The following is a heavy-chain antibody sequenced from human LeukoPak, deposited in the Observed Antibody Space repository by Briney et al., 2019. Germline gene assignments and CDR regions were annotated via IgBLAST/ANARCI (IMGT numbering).Heavy chain of an antibody. D-gene: IGHD6-19*01. CDR3: ATSSIALAGTVDY. V-gene: IGHV3-21*01. J-gene: IGHJ4*02. CDR2: ISSSSAYI. Sequence: PGLSLTRSCSAFGFTFTSYIWKWVGQAPGKGPEWVSSISSSSAYIYYAGSVKSRVTITRDNAKSSLFLQMNSLRDEDTAVYYCATSSIALAGTVDYWGQGTLVTVSS. CDR1: GFTFTSYI.